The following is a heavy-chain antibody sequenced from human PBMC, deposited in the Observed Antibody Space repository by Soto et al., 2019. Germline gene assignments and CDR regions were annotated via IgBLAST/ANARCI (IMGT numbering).Heavy chain of an antibody. CDR1: GGTFSSYP. CDR2: IIPILGIA. J-gene: IGHJ6*02. Sequence: QVQLVQSGAEVKKPGSSVKVSCKASGGTFSSYPISWVRQAPGQGLEWMGRIIPILGIANYAQKFQGRVTITADKSTSTAYMELSSLRSEDTAVYYCARAARGYSYGYDYYYGMDVWGQGTTVTVSS. D-gene: IGHD5-18*01. CDR3: ARAARGYSYGYDYYYGMDV. V-gene: IGHV1-69*02.